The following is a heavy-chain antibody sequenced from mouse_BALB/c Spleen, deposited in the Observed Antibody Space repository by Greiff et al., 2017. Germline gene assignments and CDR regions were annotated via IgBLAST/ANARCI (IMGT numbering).Heavy chain of an antibody. Sequence: VQLQQPGAELVKPGASVKLSCKASGYTFTSYYMYWVKQRPGQGLEWIGGINPSNGGTNFNEKFKSKATLTVDKSSSTAYMQLSSLPSEDSAVYYYTRYYDGYPFAYWGQGTLVTVSA. CDR1: GYTFTSYY. V-gene: IGHV1S81*02. J-gene: IGHJ3*01. CDR3: TRYYDGYPFAY. D-gene: IGHD2-3*01. CDR2: INPSNGGT.